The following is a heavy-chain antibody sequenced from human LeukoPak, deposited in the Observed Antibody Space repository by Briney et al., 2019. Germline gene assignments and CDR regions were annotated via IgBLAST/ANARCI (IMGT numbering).Heavy chain of an antibody. CDR3: VRGKLVYYYDNSGYFDS. V-gene: IGHV3-48*01. Sequence: PGGSLRLSCAASGFTFSSYTMNWVRQAPGKGLEWLSYIRIPTGALYYADSVKGRFTISRDNAKNSLYLQMNNLRAEDTAAYYCVRGKLVYYYDNSGYFDSWGQGTLVTVSS. CDR2: IRIPTGAL. CDR1: GFTFSSYT. J-gene: IGHJ4*02. D-gene: IGHD3-22*01.